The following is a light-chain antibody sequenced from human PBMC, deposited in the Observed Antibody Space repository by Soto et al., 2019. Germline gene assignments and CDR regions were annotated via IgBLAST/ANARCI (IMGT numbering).Light chain of an antibody. V-gene: IGLV2-8*01. CDR2: EVS. CDR3: SSYAGSNIVV. J-gene: IGLJ2*01. CDR1: SSDVGGYNF. Sequence: QSALTQPPSASGSPGQSVTISCTGTSSDVGGYNFVSWYQQHPGKAPKLMIYEVSERPSGVPDRFSGPKSGNTASLTVSGLQADDEADYYCSSYAGSNIVVFGGGTKLTVL.